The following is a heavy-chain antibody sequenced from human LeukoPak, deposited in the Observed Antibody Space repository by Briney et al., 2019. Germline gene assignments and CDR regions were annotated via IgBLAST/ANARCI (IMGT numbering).Heavy chain of an antibody. CDR2: IDPEDGET. CDR1: GNTLTELS. D-gene: IGHD5-12*01. CDR3: VKTFSGYAGLWGYFDL. V-gene: IGHV1-24*01. J-gene: IGHJ2*01. Sequence: GASVKVSCKISGNTLTELSIHWVRQAPGKGLEWKGSIDPEDGETIYAQKFHGRVTLTADISTGTTYMDLSGLRSEDTAVYYCVKTFSGYAGLWGYFDLWGRGTLVTVSS.